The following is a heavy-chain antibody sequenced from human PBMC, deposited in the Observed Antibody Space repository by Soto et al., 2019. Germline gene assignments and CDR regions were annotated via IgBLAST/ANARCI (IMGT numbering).Heavy chain of an antibody. Sequence: ASVKVSCKAAGYTFTSYDINWVRQATGQELEWMGWMSAYSGNTAYAQKLQGRVTMTRDTSKSTAYMELRSLRSDDTAVYYCARDRAPYDILTDDYWGQGTLVTVSS. V-gene: IGHV1-18*01. CDR3: ARDRAPYDILTDDY. CDR2: MSAYSGNT. CDR1: GYTFTSYD. D-gene: IGHD3-9*01. J-gene: IGHJ4*02.